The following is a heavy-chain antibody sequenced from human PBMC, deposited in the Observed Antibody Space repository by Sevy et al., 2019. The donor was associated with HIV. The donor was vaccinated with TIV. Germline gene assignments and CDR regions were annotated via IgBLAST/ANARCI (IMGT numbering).Heavy chain of an antibody. CDR3: ARVDSSGWSDY. D-gene: IGHD6-13*01. V-gene: IGHV4-38-2*01. CDR2: LYHSGTT. CDR1: GYSMTSGYF. J-gene: IGHJ4*02. Sequence: SETLSLTCAVSGYSMTSGYFWGWIRQSPGKGLEWIGSLYHSGTTYYSPSLKSRVTLSVDTSKNQFSLKVRSVTAADTAVYYCARVDSSGWSDYWGQRTLVTASS.